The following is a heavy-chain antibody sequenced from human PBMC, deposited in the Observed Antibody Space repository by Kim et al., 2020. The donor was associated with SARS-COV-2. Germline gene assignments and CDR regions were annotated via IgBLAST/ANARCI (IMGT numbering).Heavy chain of an antibody. J-gene: IGHJ6*02. V-gene: IGHV3-66*01. CDR2: IYSGGST. CDR1: GFTVSSNY. Sequence: GGSLRLSCAASGFTVSSNYMSWVRQAPGKGLEWVSVIYSGGSTYYSDSAKGRFTITRDKSKNTLYHQMNSLIADDTTAYYCARAQWELLGGYYYYYYGMDVWGPGTTVTVSS. CDR3: ARAQWELLGGYYYYYYGMDV. D-gene: IGHD1-26*01.